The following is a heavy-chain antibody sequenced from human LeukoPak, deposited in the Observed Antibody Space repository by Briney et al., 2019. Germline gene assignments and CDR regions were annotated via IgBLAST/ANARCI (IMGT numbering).Heavy chain of an antibody. Sequence: GGSLRLSCAASGFTFSSYGMHWVRQAPGKGLEWVAVIWYDGSNKYYADSVKGRFTISRDNSKNTLYLQMNSLRAEDTAVYYCARGPPTVTTGIVVYYFDYWGQGTLVTVSS. D-gene: IGHD4-17*01. J-gene: IGHJ4*02. V-gene: IGHV3-33*01. CDR2: IWYDGSNK. CDR3: ARGPPTVTTGIVVYYFDY. CDR1: GFTFSSYG.